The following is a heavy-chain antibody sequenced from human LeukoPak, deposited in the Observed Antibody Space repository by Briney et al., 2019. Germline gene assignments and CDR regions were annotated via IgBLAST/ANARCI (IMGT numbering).Heavy chain of an antibody. CDR3: AKDVGKWESLHFFDY. V-gene: IGHV3-23*01. J-gene: IGHJ4*02. D-gene: IGHD1-26*01. Sequence: GGSLRLSCLTSGFTLSTNAMSWVRQAPGKGLEWISGISGSGASTYYADSVKGRFTISRDDSRNTLYLQMNSLRGDDTAVYYCAKDVGKWESLHFFDYWGQETLVTVSS. CDR2: ISGSGAST. CDR1: GFTLSTNA.